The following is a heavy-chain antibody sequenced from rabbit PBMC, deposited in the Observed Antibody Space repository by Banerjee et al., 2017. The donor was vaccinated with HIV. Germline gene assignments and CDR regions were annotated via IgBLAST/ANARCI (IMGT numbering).Heavy chain of an antibody. CDR2: INTSSGNT. V-gene: IGHV1S45*01. CDR1: RFSFSNKYV. Sequence: QEQLEESGGGLVQPEGSLTLTCTASRFSFSNKYVMCWVRQAPGKGLEWIGCINTSSGNTVYASWAKGRFTVSSHNAQNTLYLQLNSLTAADTATYFCAREESDGGGHLKLWGPGTLVTVS. D-gene: IGHD2-1*01. CDR3: AREESDGGGHLKL. J-gene: IGHJ6*01.